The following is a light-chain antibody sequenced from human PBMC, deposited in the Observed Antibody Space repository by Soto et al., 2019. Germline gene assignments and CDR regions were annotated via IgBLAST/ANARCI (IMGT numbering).Light chain of an antibody. J-gene: IGKJ5*01. CDR3: QQYDDWPIT. CDR2: DGS. Sequence: EIGMTQSPDTVYVSPGERATLSCWASQSVRSNLAWYQHKPGQAPRLLIYDGSTRALGIPARLSGSEYGTELTITISSMQSEDFAVYFCQQYDDWPITFGHGTRLEI. CDR1: QSVRSN. V-gene: IGKV3-15*01.